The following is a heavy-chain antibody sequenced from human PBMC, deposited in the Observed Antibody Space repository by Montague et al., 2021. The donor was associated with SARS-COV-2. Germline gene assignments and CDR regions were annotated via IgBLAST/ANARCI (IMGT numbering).Heavy chain of an antibody. CDR3: TRDDIVLQGVTKGMDV. J-gene: IGHJ6*02. Sequence: SETLSLTCTVSGGSISSSNYYWGWIRQPPGKGLGWIGNMYYSGSTYYNPSLKRRVTISIDTSKNQCSLKLSSVTAADTAVYYCTRDDIVLQGVTKGMDVWGQGTTVTVSS. V-gene: IGHV4-39*07. CDR2: MYYSGST. D-gene: IGHD3-10*01. CDR1: GGSISSSNYY.